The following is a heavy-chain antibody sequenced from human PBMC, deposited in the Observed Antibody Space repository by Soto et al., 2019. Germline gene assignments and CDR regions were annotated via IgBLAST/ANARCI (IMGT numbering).Heavy chain of an antibody. J-gene: IGHJ4*02. Sequence: EVQLVESGGGLVKPGGSLRLSCAASGFTFTRYRMNWVRQAPGKGLEWVSSISSTTNYIYYGDSMKGRFTSSRDNAKNSLYLEMTSLRAEDTAVYYCARESEDLTSKFDYWGQGTLVTVSS. CDR2: ISSTTNYI. V-gene: IGHV3-21*06. CDR1: GFTFTRYR. CDR3: ARESEDLTSKFDY.